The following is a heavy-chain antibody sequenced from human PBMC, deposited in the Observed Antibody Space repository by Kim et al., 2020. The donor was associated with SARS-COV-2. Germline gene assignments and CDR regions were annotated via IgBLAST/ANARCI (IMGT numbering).Heavy chain of an antibody. CDR2: INHSGST. D-gene: IGHD3-9*01. CDR3: AGGTGHPSQYYYYYYGMDV. J-gene: IGHJ6*02. V-gene: IGHV4-34*01. CDR1: GGSFSGYY. Sequence: SETLSLTCAVYGGSFSGYYWSWIRQPPGKGLEWIGEINHSGSTNYNPSLKSRVTISVDTSKNQFSLKLSSVTAADTAVYYCAGGTGHPSQYYYYYYGMDVWGQGTTVTVSS.